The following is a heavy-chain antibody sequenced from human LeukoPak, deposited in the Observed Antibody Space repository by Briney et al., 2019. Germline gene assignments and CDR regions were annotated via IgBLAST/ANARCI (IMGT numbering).Heavy chain of an antibody. CDR2: INHSGST. CDR3: ARDPTAHYFDY. V-gene: IGHV4-34*01. Sequence: SETLSLTCAVYGGSFSGYYWSWIRQPPGKGLEWIGEINHSGSTNYNPSLKSRVTISVDTSKNQFSLKLSSVTAADTAVYYCARDPTAHYFDYWGQGTLVTVSS. J-gene: IGHJ4*02. CDR1: GGSFSGYY.